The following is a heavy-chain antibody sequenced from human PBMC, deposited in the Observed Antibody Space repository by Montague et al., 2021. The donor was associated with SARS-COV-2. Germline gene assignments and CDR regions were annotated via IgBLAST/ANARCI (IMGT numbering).Heavy chain of an antibody. Sequence: SLRLSCAASGFPFNTYTMTWVRQAPGKGLEWVSSIFGSGAGTYYADSVQGRFTISRDNSKNTLYLQLYGLRAEDTAVYYCAKNGGSGSLVYWYFDLWGRGTPVAVSS. D-gene: IGHD2-8*01. CDR1: GFPFNTYT. J-gene: IGHJ2*01. CDR3: AKNGGSGSLVYWYFDL. CDR2: IFGSGAGT. V-gene: IGHV3-23*01.